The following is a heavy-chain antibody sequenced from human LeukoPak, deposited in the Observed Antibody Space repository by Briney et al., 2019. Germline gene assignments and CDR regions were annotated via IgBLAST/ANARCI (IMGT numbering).Heavy chain of an antibody. J-gene: IGHJ4*02. V-gene: IGHV1-69*01. CDR3: AVDRIGSSTSWPTLNY. CDR2: IIPIFGTA. Sequence: VASVRVSCKGSGGTFSSYAISWVRQAPGQGLEWMGGIIPIFGTANYAQKFQGRVTITADESTSTAYMELSSLRSEDTAVYYCAVDRIGSSTSWPTLNYWGQGTLVTVSS. D-gene: IGHD2-2*01. CDR1: GGTFSSYA.